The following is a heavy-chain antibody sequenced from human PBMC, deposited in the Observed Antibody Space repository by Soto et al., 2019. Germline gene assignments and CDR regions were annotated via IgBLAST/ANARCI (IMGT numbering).Heavy chain of an antibody. CDR3: ARIFRLVLRCFDF. Sequence: PSETLALTCAASNYSITSGYYWGWIRQSPGKGLEWIGGVYHSGSAYYNPSLKSRVTISVDTSKNQFFLKLSSVTAGDTAVYYCARIFRLVLRCFDFWGQGALVTVSS. CDR2: VYHSGSA. V-gene: IGHV4-38-2*01. J-gene: IGHJ4*02. CDR1: NYSITSGYY. D-gene: IGHD3-3*01.